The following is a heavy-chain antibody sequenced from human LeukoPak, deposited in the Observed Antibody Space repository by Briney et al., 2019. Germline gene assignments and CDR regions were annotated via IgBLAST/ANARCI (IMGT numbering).Heavy chain of an antibody. CDR1: GFTFSTYS. CDR3: ARDFGIDY. D-gene: IGHD3-16*01. J-gene: IGHJ4*02. V-gene: IGHV3-21*01. CDR2: ISGSSSYI. Sequence: GGSLRLSCAASGFTFSTYSMNWVRQAPGKGLEWVSCISGSSSYIYYADSVKGRFTISRDNARNSLYLQVNSLRAEDTAVYYCARDFGIDYWGQGTLVTVSS.